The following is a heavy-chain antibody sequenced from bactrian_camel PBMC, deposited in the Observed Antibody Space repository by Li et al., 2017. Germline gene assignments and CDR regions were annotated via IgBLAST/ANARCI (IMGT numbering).Heavy chain of an antibody. D-gene: IGHD3*01. V-gene: IGHV3S1*01. J-gene: IGHJ4*01. Sequence: HVQLVESGGGLVQPGGSLRLSCAASGFTFSYYWTYWVRQAPGKGPEWVSTTGADGTTYYADSVKGRFTISRDNAKNTVYLQINGLKSEDTALYYCALDPYTLWVYGNWGQGTQVTVS. CDR1: GFTFSYYW. CDR3: ALDPYTLWVYGN. CDR2: TTGADGTT.